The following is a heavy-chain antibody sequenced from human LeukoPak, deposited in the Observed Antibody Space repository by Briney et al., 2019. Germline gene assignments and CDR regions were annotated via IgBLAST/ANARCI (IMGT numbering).Heavy chain of an antibody. CDR1: GFTFSTYS. CDR3: ARDGGPGYSSSWYLY. J-gene: IGHJ4*02. Sequence: GGSLRLSCAASGFTFSTYSINWVRQAPGKGLEWVSYIRSRDRTIYYADSVKGRFTISRDNAKNSLYLQMNSLRAEDTAVYYCARDGGPGYSSSWYLYWGQGTLVTVSS. CDR2: IRSRDRTI. V-gene: IGHV3-48*04. D-gene: IGHD6-13*01.